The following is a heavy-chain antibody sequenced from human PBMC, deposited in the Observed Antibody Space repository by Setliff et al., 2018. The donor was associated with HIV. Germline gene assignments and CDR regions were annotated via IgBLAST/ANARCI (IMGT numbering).Heavy chain of an antibody. CDR3: ARDKWASGFDF. CDR2: IKKSSDGGKT. Sequence: GGSLRLSCVASGFTFNNAWMNWVRQAPGKGLEWLGRIKKSSDGGKTDDASPVKGRFTISRDDSKTTLYLQMNSLKTEDTAVYYCARDKWASGFDFWGHGTLVTVSS. D-gene: IGHD1-26*01. V-gene: IGHV3-15*01. CDR1: GFTFNNAW. J-gene: IGHJ4*01.